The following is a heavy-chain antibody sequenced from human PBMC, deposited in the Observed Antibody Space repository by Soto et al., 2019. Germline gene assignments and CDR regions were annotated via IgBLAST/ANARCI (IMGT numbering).Heavy chain of an antibody. V-gene: IGHV3-15*01. CDR1: GFTFSNAW. J-gene: IGHJ5*02. Sequence: GGSLRLSCAASGFTFSNAWMSWVRQAPGKGLEWVGRIKSKTGGGTTDYAAPVKGRFTISRDDSKNTLYLQMNSLKTEDTAVYYCTTDPRFLEWLLSPWFDPWGQGTLVTVSS. CDR3: TTDPRFLEWLLSPWFDP. CDR2: IKSKTGGGTT. D-gene: IGHD3-3*01.